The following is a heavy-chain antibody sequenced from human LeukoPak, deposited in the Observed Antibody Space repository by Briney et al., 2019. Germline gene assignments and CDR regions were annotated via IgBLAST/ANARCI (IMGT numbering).Heavy chain of an antibody. CDR3: ARDSDKTAMVFKSFDY. CDR1: SYYITTGHY. Sequence: SETLSLTCTVSSYYITTGHYWGWIRQPPGKGLEWIANIHHGGSTYYNPSLKSQVTISVDTSKNQFSLKLNSVTAADTAVYYCARDSDKTAMVFKSFDYWGQGTLVTVSS. D-gene: IGHD5-18*01. CDR2: IHHGGST. J-gene: IGHJ4*02. V-gene: IGHV4-38-2*02.